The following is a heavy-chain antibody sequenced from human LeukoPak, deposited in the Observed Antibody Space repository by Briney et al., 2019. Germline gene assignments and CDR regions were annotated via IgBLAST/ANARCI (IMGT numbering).Heavy chain of an antibody. D-gene: IGHD4-17*01. Sequence: PGGSLRLSCAASGFTFSDYYISWIRQAPGKGLEWVSDVSSSSTYTHYSDSVKGRFTISRDNAKNSLYLQMNSLRAEGTAVYYCARLPRAYGDYYFDHWGQGTLVTVSS. J-gene: IGHJ4*02. CDR3: ARLPRAYGDYYFDH. CDR1: GFTFSDYY. V-gene: IGHV3-11*06. CDR2: VSSSSTYT.